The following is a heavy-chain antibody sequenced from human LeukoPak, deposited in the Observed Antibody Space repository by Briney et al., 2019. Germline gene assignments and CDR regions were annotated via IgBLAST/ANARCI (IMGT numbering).Heavy chain of an antibody. Sequence: SETLSLTCTVPGGSLSRSNYYWRWIRQPPGKGLEWIGNIHSSGSTYYNPSLKSRVTISVDTSKNQFSLKLSSVTAADTAVYYCARRRGGSSEVDFWGQGTVVTVS. V-gene: IGHV4-39*01. J-gene: IGHJ4*02. CDR2: IHSSGST. CDR3: ARRRGGSSEVDF. CDR1: GGSLSRSNYY. D-gene: IGHD6-6*01.